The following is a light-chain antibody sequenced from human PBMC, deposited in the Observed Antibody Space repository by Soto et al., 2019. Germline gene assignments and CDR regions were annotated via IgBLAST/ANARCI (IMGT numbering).Light chain of an antibody. CDR2: DVS. CDR1: SSDVGGYNY. J-gene: IGLJ2*01. CDR3: NSYTRSSTLI. V-gene: IGLV2-14*03. Sequence: QSVLTQPASVSGSPGQSITISCTGTSSDVGGYNYVSWYQQHPGKAPKLIIYDVSNRPSGVSNRFSGSKSGNTASLTISGLQAEDEADYYCNSYTRSSTLIFGGGTQLTVL.